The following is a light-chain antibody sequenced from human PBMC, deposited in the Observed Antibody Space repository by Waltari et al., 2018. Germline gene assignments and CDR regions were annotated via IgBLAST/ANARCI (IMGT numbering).Light chain of an antibody. Sequence: DMVVTQSPLSLPVTPGEPASISCRSSQSLLHSNGNNYWDWYLQKPGQSPQLLIYLGSNRASGVPDRFSGSGSGTDFTLKISRVEAEDVGVYYCMQSLQALWTFGQGTKVEIK. V-gene: IGKV2-28*01. CDR3: MQSLQALWT. CDR2: LGS. CDR1: QSLLHSNGNNY. J-gene: IGKJ1*01.